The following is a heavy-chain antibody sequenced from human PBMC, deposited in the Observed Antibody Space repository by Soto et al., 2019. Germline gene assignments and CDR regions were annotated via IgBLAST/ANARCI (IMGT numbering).Heavy chain of an antibody. J-gene: IGHJ4*02. D-gene: IGHD6-19*01. CDR3: ARVAVSGTRFDY. CDR2: IYHSGST. CDR1: GGSISSNNW. V-gene: IGHV4-4*02. Sequence: PSETLSLTFAASGGSISSNNWWSWVRQPPGKGLEWIGEIYHSGSTNYNPSLKSRVTISVDKSKNQFSLELSSVTAADTAVYFCARVAVSGTRFDYWGQGTLVTVSS.